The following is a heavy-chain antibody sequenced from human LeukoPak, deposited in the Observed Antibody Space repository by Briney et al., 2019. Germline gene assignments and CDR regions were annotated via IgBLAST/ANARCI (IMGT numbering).Heavy chain of an antibody. D-gene: IGHD3-22*01. CDR3: ARDMRSSGYCAYFDY. Sequence: SETLSLTCTVSGGSISSYYWGWIRQPPGKGLEWIGYIYYSGSTNYNPSLKSRVTISVDTSKNQFSLKLSSVTAADTAVYYCARDMRSSGYCAYFDYWGQGTLGTVSS. CDR1: GGSISSYY. V-gene: IGHV4-59*12. CDR2: IYYSGST. J-gene: IGHJ4*02.